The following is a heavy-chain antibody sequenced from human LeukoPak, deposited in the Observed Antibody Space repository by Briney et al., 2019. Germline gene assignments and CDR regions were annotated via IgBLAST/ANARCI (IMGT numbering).Heavy chain of an antibody. J-gene: IGHJ3*02. CDR3: ARTTLLYSDWSPDAFDI. Sequence: SETLSLTCTVSGGSISSYYWSWIRQPAGKGLEWIGRIYTSGSTNYNPSLKSRVTMSVDTSKNQFSLKLSSVTAADTAVYYCARTTLLYSDWSPDAFDIWGQGTMVTVSS. D-gene: IGHD3-9*01. V-gene: IGHV4-4*07. CDR2: IYTSGST. CDR1: GGSISSYY.